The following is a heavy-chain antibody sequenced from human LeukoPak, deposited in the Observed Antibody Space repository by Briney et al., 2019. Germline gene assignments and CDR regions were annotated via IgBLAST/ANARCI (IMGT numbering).Heavy chain of an antibody. J-gene: IGHJ4*02. V-gene: IGHV3-49*04. Sequence: GGSRRLSCTASGFTFGDYDMSWVRQAPGKGLEWVGFIRSKAYGGTIEYAASVKGRFTISRDDSKSIAYLQMNSLKTEDTAVYYCSCSGSYFGPFDYWGQGTLVTVSS. D-gene: IGHD1-26*01. CDR3: SCSGSYFGPFDY. CDR2: IRSKAYGGTI. CDR1: GFTFGDYD.